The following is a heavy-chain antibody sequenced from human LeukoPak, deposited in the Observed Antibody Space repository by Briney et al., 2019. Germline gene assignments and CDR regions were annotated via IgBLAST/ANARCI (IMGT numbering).Heavy chain of an antibody. CDR2: IKSRADGGTT. CDR1: GFSVINAW. CDR3: LIFPGR. D-gene: IGHD3-3*01. J-gene: IGHJ4*02. V-gene: IGHV3-15*05. Sequence: GGSLRLSCAASGFSVINAWMSWVRQAPGQGLECVGRIKSRADGGTTGYAAPVEGRFSISRDDSENTLYLQMISLQIDDTALYYCLIFPGRWGQGTLVTVSS.